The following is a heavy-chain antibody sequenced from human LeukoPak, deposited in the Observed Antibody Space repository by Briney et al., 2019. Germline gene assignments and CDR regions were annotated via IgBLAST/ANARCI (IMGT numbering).Heavy chain of an antibody. CDR3: ARVGYPDRWDYYYYMDV. CDR1: GYTFTSYD. D-gene: IGHD1-1*01. J-gene: IGHJ6*03. CDR2: MNPNSGNT. Sequence: ASVKVSCKASGYTFTSYDINWVRQATGQGLEWMGWMNPNSGNTGYAQKCQGRVTLTGNTSISTAYMELSSMRSEATAVYYCARVGYPDRWDYYYYMDVWGKGTTVTVSS. V-gene: IGHV1-8*01.